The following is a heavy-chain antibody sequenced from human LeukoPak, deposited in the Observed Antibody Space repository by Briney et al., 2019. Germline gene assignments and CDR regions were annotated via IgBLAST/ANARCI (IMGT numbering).Heavy chain of an antibody. D-gene: IGHD6-13*01. CDR3: STVEAAAGNPFDY. CDR1: GGTFGSYA. Sequence: SVKVSCKAPGGTFGSYAISWVRQAPGQGLEWMGGIIPIFGTANYAQKFQGRVTITADESTRTAYMELSSLRSEDTALYYCSTVEAAAGNPFDYWGQGTLVTVSS. J-gene: IGHJ4*02. V-gene: IGHV1-69*13. CDR2: IIPIFGTA.